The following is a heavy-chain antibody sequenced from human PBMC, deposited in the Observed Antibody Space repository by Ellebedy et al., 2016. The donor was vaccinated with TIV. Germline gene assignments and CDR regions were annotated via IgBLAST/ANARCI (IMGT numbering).Heavy chain of an antibody. CDR1: GFMFSSYG. CDR2: IRFDGGDK. V-gene: IGHV3-30*02. CDR3: AKNGGNYMDV. J-gene: IGHJ6*02. D-gene: IGHD1-7*01. Sequence: GESLKISCAASGFMFSSYGMYWVRQAPGKGLACVAFIRFDGGDKDYADSVRGRFTISRDNSKNTLFLQMNSLTTEDTAVYYCAKNGGNYMDVWGQGTTVIVSS.